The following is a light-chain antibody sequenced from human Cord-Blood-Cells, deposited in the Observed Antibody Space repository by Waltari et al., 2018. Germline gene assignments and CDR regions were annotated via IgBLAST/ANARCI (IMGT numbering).Light chain of an antibody. J-gene: IGLJ2*01. V-gene: IGLV2-8*01. CDR1: SSDFGGYND. CDR3: SSYAGSNNVV. CDR2: EVS. Sequence: QSALTQPPSASGSPGQSVTISCTGTSSDFGGYNDVSWYQQHPGKAPKLMIYEVSNRPAGFPDRFSGSKSGNPASLTVSGLQAEDEADYYCSSYAGSNNVVFGGGTKLTVL.